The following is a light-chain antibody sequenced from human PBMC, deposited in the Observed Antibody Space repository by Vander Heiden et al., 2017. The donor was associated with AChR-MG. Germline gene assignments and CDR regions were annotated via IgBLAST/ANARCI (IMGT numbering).Light chain of an antibody. Sequence: DIQMIQSPSTLSASVGDRVTILWRASQSVSTWLGWYQQKPGTATKLLIYKASSVESGVPSRFSGSGSATEFAPTISRLQHDDFANYYCQQNNSHCTFGGGTKVEIK. CDR1: QSVSTW. CDR3: QQNNSHCT. J-gene: IGKJ4*01. CDR2: KAS. V-gene: IGKV1-5*03.